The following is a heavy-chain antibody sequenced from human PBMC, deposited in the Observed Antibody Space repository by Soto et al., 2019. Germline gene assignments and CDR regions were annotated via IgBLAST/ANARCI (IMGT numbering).Heavy chain of an antibody. D-gene: IGHD3-22*01. J-gene: IGHJ4*02. V-gene: IGHV4-39*01. CDR2: IYYSGST. Sequence: SGTLSLTCPLSGGSISSRYYLGWVRQSPGKGLEWIANIYYSGSTYYNPSLKSRVTISVDTSKNQFSLTLNSVTAADTSVYYCARLFYDSSGFDSWGQGTLVTVSS. CDR1: GGSISSRYY. CDR3: ARLFYDSSGFDS.